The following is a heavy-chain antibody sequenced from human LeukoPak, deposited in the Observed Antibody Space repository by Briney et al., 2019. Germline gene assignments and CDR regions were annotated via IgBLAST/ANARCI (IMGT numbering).Heavy chain of an antibody. CDR2: INPRGGST. D-gene: IGHD6-13*01. J-gene: IGHJ4*02. CDR1: GYTFTSHF. V-gene: IGHV1-46*01. CDR3: ARDDSSRTGDYFDY. Sequence: ASVKVSCKASGYTFTSHFMHWVRQAPGQGLEWMGIINPRGGSTSYTQKFQGRVTMTRDTSTSTVYMELSSLRAEDTAVYYCARDDSSRTGDYFDYWGQGTLVTAS.